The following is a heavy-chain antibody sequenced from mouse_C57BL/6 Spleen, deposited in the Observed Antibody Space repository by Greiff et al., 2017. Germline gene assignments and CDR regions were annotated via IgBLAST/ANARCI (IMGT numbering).Heavy chain of an antibody. CDR1: GYAFSSSW. D-gene: IGHD2-3*01. J-gene: IGHJ2*01. CDR3: ARDDGYYVDY. Sequence: VHLVESGPELVKPGASVKISCKASGYAFSSSWMNWVKQRPGKGLEWIGRIYPGDGDTNYNGKFKGKATLTADKSSSTAYMQLSSLTSEDSAVYFCARDDGYYVDYWGQGTTLTVSS. V-gene: IGHV1-82*01. CDR2: IYPGDGDT.